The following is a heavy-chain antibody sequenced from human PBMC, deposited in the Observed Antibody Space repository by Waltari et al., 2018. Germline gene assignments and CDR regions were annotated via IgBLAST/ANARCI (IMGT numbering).Heavy chain of an antibody. D-gene: IGHD2-15*01. V-gene: IGHV3-21*01. Sequence: EVQLVESGGGLVKPGGSLRLSCAASGFTFSSYSMNWVRQAPGKGLEWVSSISSSSSYIYYADSVKGRFTISRDNAKNSLYLQMNSLRAEDTAVYYCARSQGVVRWYFDYWGQGTLVTVSS. CDR1: GFTFSSYS. CDR2: ISSSSSYI. J-gene: IGHJ4*02. CDR3: ARSQGVVRWYFDY.